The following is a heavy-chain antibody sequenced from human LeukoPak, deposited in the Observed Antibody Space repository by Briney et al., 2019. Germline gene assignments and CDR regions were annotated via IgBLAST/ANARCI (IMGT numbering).Heavy chain of an antibody. CDR3: ARGERRLQEIYYYYMDV. D-gene: IGHD5-24*01. J-gene: IGHJ6*03. V-gene: IGHV1-2*02. CDR2: INPNSGGT. Sequence: GASVKVSCKASGYTFTGYYMHWVRQAPGQGLEWMGWINPNSGGTNYAQKFQGRVTMTRDTSISTAYMELSRLRSDDTAVYYCARGERRLQEIYYYYMDVWGKGTTVTVSS. CDR1: GYTFTGYY.